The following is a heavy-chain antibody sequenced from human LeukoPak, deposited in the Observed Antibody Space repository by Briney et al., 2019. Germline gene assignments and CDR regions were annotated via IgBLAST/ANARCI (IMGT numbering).Heavy chain of an antibody. J-gene: IGHJ4*02. D-gene: IGHD2-15*01. CDR2: ISGSGAST. Sequence: GGSLRLSCAASGFTFSSYAMSWVRQAPGKGLEWASAISGSGASTYYADSVKGRFTISRDNSKNTLYLQMNSLRAEDTAVYYCAKGRAVEVVAAFNYWGQGTVVTVSS. V-gene: IGHV3-23*01. CDR1: GFTFSSYA. CDR3: AKGRAVEVVAAFNY.